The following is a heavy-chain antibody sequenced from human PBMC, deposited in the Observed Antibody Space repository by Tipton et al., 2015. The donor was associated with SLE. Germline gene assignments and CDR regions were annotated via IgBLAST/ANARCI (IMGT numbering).Heavy chain of an antibody. CDR2: IRADGSNK. V-gene: IGHV3-30*02. CDR3: AGGTGAYFDH. CDR1: GFTYSGYA. J-gene: IGHJ4*02. D-gene: IGHD3-16*01. Sequence: SLRLSCAAPGFTYSGYAMHWVRQAPGKGLEWVAFIRADGSNKDYAVSVKGRFTISRDNSKHTRYLQMNRLRVEDTAVYYCAGGTGAYFDHWGQGTLVTVSS.